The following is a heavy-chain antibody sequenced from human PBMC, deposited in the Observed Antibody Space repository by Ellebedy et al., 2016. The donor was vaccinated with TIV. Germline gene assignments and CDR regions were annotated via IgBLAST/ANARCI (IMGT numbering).Heavy chain of an antibody. D-gene: IGHD6-19*01. J-gene: IGHJ4*02. V-gene: IGHV3-23*01. CDR3: TSPAVGHTTGCCRYYFDY. CDR1: GFTVSSNF. Sequence: PGGSLRLSCAASGFTVSSNFMTWVRQAPGKGLEWVSGIGVGGASTYYADSVKGRFTISRDSSRNMMFLQMNSLRAEDTAVYHCTSPAVGHTTGCCRYYFDYWGLGTLVTVSS. CDR2: IGVGGAST.